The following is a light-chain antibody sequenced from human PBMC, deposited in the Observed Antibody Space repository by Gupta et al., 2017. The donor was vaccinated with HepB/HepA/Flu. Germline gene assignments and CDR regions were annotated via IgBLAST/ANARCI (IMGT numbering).Light chain of an antibody. CDR2: SAS. CDR3: QQSYRTLT. Sequence: QLSQSPSSLSAALGDSVTITCRASENVYSFLNWYQQKPGRAPKLIIYSASTLESGVPSRFSGRGSGTDFTLTISNLQLEDFAIYYCQQSYRTLTFGQGTRLEIK. CDR1: ENVYSF. J-gene: IGKJ5*01. V-gene: IGKV1-39*01.